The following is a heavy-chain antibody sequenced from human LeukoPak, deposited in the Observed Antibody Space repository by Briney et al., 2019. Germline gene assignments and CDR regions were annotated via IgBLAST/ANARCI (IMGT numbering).Heavy chain of an antibody. CDR3: ARLALAVAAADY. CDR2: IYHSGST. CDR1: GGSISSGTYY. D-gene: IGHD6-19*01. V-gene: IGHV4-39*01. J-gene: IGHJ4*02. Sequence: SETLSLTCTVSGGSISSGTYYWAWIRQPPGKGLEWIGTIYHSGSTYYNPSLKSRVTISVDTSKNQFSLKLSSVTAADTAVYYCARLALAVAAADYWGQGTLVTVSS.